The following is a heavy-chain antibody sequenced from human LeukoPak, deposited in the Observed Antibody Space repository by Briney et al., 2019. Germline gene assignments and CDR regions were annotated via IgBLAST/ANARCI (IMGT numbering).Heavy chain of an antibody. Sequence: ASVKVSCKASGYTFTSYDINWVRQATGQGLEWMGWMNSNSGNTGYAQKFQGRVTMTRNTSISTAYMELSSLRSEDTAVYYCARDTYYHDSSGYPDNAFDIWGQGTMVTVSS. CDR1: GYTFTSYD. V-gene: IGHV1-8*01. J-gene: IGHJ3*02. CDR3: ARDTYYHDSSGYPDNAFDI. CDR2: MNSNSGNT. D-gene: IGHD3-22*01.